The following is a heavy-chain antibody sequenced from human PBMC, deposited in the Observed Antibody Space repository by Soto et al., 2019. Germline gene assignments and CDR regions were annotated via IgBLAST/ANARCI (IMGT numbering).Heavy chain of an antibody. Sequence: GASVKVSCKASGYTFTSYAMHWVRQAPGQRLEWMGWINAGNGNTKYSQKFQGRVTITRDTSASTAYMELSSLRSEDTAVYYCARDCDSSTSCPYGGAFDIWGQGTMVTV. CDR1: GYTFTSYA. V-gene: IGHV1-3*01. D-gene: IGHD2-2*01. J-gene: IGHJ3*02. CDR3: ARDCDSSTSCPYGGAFDI. CDR2: INAGNGNT.